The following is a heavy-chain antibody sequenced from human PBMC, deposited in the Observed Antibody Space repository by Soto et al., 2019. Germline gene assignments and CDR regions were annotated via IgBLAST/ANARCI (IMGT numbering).Heavy chain of an antibody. V-gene: IGHV3-7*01. Sequence: EVQVVESGGGLVQPGGSLRLSCAASGFTFGIHWMTWVRQVPGKGLEWVANINQDGSDKYYVVSVKGRFIISRDNAKASLYLQMNSLRVEDTAVYYCATSMRHTLDPWGQGTLVTVS. CDR2: INQDGSDK. CDR3: ATSMRHTLDP. J-gene: IGHJ5*02. CDR1: GFTFGIHW. D-gene: IGHD2-21*01.